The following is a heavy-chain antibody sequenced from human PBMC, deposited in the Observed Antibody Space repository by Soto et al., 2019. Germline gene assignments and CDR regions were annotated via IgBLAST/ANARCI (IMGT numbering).Heavy chain of an antibody. V-gene: IGHV1-69*13. J-gene: IGHJ4*02. CDR2: IIPIFGTA. CDR1: GGTFSSYA. D-gene: IGHD1-7*01. CDR3: ASYGGWNYLITDDY. Sequence: ASVKVSCKASGGTFSSYAISWVRQAPGQGLEWMGGIIPIFGTANYAQKFQGRVTITADESTSTAYMELSSLRYEDTAVYYCASYGGWNYLITDDYWGQGTLVTVSS.